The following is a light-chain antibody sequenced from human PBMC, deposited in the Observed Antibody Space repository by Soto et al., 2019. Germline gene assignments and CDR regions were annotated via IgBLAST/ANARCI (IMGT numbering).Light chain of an antibody. CDR1: QSVSSSY. V-gene: IGKV3-20*01. CDR3: QQFEDWPP. Sequence: IVLTRSPGTRALSTGDRASLSCRASQSVSSSYLAWYQQKPGQAPRLLIYGTSNRATGIPDRISGSRSGTEFTLTISSLLTDDFGVYYCQQFEDWPPFGQGTKVDIK. J-gene: IGKJ1*01. CDR2: GTS.